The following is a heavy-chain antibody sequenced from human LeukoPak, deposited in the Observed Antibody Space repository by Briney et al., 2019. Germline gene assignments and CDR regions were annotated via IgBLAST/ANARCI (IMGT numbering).Heavy chain of an antibody. CDR2: IYYSGRA. Sequence: SETLSLTCTVSGGSISSYYWGWIRQPPGKGLEWIGTIYYSGRAYHNPSLRSRLTISVDTSKNQFSLKLNSVTATDTAIYYCVRQKQHCDGGSCFPPDCWGQGTLVTVSS. D-gene: IGHD2-15*01. CDR1: GGSISSYY. V-gene: IGHV4-39*01. J-gene: IGHJ4*02. CDR3: VRQKQHCDGGSCFPPDC.